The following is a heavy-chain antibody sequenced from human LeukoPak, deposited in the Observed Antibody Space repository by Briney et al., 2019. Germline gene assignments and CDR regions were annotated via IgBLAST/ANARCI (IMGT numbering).Heavy chain of an antibody. J-gene: IGHJ6*03. Sequence: GASVKVSCRTSGYPFTGFYIHWVRQAPGQGLEWMGWINPNSGGTKYAQKFQGRVTMSRDTSSSTAYMELSRLTSDDTAVYYCARDESITVFGVVEDDPRRHYMDVWGKGTTVTVSS. D-gene: IGHD3-3*01. CDR2: INPNSGGT. CDR1: GYPFTGFY. V-gene: IGHV1-2*02. CDR3: ARDESITVFGVVEDDPRRHYMDV.